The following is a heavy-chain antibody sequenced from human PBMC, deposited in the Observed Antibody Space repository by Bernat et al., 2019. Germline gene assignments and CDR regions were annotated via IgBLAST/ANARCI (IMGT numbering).Heavy chain of an antibody. CDR1: GFTFSIHG. CDR2: VSGSGGST. V-gene: IGHV3-23*01. D-gene: IGHD2-15*01. CDR3: EDTSTPVSDY. Sequence: EVQLLESGGGLVQPGGSLRLSCAASGFTFSIHGMSWLRQAPGKGLEWVSDVSGSGGSTYYADSVKGRFTISRDNSKNTLYLQMNSLRAEDTAVYYCEDTSTPVSDYWGQGTLVTVSS. J-gene: IGHJ4*02.